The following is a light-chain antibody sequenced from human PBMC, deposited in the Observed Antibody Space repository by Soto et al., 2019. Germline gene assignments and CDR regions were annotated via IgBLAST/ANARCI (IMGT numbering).Light chain of an antibody. CDR2: AAS. CDR1: QGISSY. CDR3: QQYHIYSWT. V-gene: IGKV1-8*01. J-gene: IGKJ1*01. Sequence: AILLTQAPSSFSASTGDRVTITCRASQGISSYLAWYQQKPGKAPKLLIYAASTLQSGVPSRFSASGSGTEFSLTINSLQADDFATYYCQQYHIYSWTFGQGTKVDIK.